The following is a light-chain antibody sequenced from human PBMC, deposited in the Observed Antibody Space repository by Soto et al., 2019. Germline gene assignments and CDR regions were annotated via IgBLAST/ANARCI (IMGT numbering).Light chain of an antibody. CDR1: SSDVGGYNY. J-gene: IGLJ1*01. CDR3: SSYGGHLSV. V-gene: IGLV2-8*01. CDR2: EVN. Sequence: QSALTQPPSASGSLGQSVTISCTGTSSDVGGYNYVSWYQQYAGKAPKLMIYEVNKRPSGVPDRFRGSKSGSTAFLTVSGLQAEDEADYYCSSYGGHLSVFGPGTKVTVL.